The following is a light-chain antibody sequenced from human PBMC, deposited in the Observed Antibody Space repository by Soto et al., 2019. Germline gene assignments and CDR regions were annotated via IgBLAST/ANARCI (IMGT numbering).Light chain of an antibody. CDR1: QSVRSNY. Sequence: EIVLTQSPGTLSLSPGEEATLSCRASQSVRSNYLAWYQQRPGQAPRLLISGASSRATGIPERFSGSGSGTDFTLTISRLEPEDFAVYYCQQDGDIPPLYTFGQVTKVEIK. J-gene: IGKJ2*01. CDR3: QQDGDIPPLYT. V-gene: IGKV3-20*01. CDR2: GAS.